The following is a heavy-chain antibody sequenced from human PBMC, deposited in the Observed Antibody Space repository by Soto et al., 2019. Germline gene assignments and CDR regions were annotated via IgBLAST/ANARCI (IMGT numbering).Heavy chain of an antibody. CDR3: ATALRRGVPPV. J-gene: IGHJ4*02. V-gene: IGHV3-53*02. Sequence: EVHLVETGGGLVQPGGSLRLSCTATGFSVSDNFVSWVRQASGKGLEWVSIIYYGGTPYYADSVRGRFTISRDISENTMYLQMDSLRPDDTAVYYCATALRRGVPPVWGPGTRVTVS. CDR2: IYYGGTP. CDR1: GFSVSDNF. D-gene: IGHD2-8*02.